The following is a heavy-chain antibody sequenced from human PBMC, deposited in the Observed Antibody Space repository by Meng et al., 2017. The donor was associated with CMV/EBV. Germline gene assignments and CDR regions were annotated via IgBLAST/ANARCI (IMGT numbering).Heavy chain of an antibody. V-gene: IGHV1-69*05. D-gene: IGHD1-26*01. J-gene: IGHJ4*02. CDR3: ARAGGSGSYNFDY. CDR1: GGTFSSYA. CDR2: IIPIFGTA. Sequence: KASGGTFSSYAISWVRRAPGQGLEWMGGIIPIFGTANYAQKFQGRVTITTDESTSTAYMELSSLRSEDTAVYYCARAGGSGSYNFDYWGQGTLVTVSS.